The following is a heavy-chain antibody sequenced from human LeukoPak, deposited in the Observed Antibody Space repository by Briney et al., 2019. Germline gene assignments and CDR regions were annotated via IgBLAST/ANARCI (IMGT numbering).Heavy chain of an antibody. Sequence: GESLRLSCAASGFTFSSYSMNWVRQTPGKGLEWVSSISSSSSYIYYADSVKGRFTISRDNAKNSLYLQMNSLRAEDTAVYYCARVQGYCTNGVCYVSWWFDPWGQGTLVTVSS. CDR3: ARVQGYCTNGVCYVSWWFDP. CDR1: GFTFSSYS. CDR2: ISSSSSYI. V-gene: IGHV3-21*01. J-gene: IGHJ5*02. D-gene: IGHD2-8*01.